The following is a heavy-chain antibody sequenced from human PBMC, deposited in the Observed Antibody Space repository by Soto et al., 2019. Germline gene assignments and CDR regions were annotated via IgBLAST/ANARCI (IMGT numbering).Heavy chain of an antibody. CDR1: GYTLTGNY. D-gene: IGHD6-13*01. CDR2: INPNSGGT. CDR3: ASFVYSSSWQDFDY. V-gene: IGHV1-2*02. Sequence: ASVKLTCKDSGYTLTGNYMHWLRQENGQGLEWMGWINPNSGGTNYAQKFQGRVTMTRDTSISTAYMELSSLRSEDTAVYYCASFVYSSSWQDFDYCGEGTLVTGSS. J-gene: IGHJ4*02.